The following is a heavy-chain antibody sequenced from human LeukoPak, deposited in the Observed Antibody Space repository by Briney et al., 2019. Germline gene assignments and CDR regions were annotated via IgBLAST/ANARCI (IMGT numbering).Heavy chain of an antibody. Sequence: PSETLSLTCTVSGASITNYYWSWIRQPPGKGLEWIGYISHTGITNYIPSLESRVIISADTSRNQFSLKLTSMTAADTAVYYCARFRSAADHPDSWGQGTLVTVSS. CDR1: GASITNYY. V-gene: IGHV4-59*01. CDR2: ISHTGIT. CDR3: ARFRSAADHPDS. J-gene: IGHJ4*02. D-gene: IGHD1-14*01.